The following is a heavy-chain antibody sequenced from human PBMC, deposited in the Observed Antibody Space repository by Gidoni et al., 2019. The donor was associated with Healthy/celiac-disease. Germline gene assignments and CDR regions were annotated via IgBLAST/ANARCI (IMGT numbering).Heavy chain of an antibody. D-gene: IGHD2-2*01. CDR2: ISSSSSTI. Sequence: EVQLVESGGGLVQPGGSLRLSCPASGFTFSSYSMNWVRQAPGKGLEWGAYISSSSSTIYYADSVKGRFTISRDNAKNSLYLQMNSLRDEDTAVYYCARGSRPHDAFDIWGQGTMVTVSS. CDR3: ARGSRPHDAFDI. J-gene: IGHJ3*02. CDR1: GFTFSSYS. V-gene: IGHV3-48*02.